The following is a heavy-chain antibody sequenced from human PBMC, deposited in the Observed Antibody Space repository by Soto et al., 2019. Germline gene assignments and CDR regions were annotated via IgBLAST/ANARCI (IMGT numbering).Heavy chain of an antibody. V-gene: IGHV4-39*01. CDR2: VDYSGNT. D-gene: IGHD6-6*01. Sequence: QLQLQESGPGLEKPSETLSLTCTVSGGSIRSSNYYWGWIRQPPGKGLEWIGSVDYSGNTYYNPSLKSRVTMSVDTSKNQFSLKLSSVTAADTAVYYCARHSSSYYYMDVWGKGTTVTVSS. CDR1: GGSIRSSNYY. CDR3: ARHSSSYYYMDV. J-gene: IGHJ6*03.